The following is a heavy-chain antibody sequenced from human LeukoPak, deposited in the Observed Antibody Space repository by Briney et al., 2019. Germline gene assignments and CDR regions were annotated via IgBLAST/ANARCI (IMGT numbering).Heavy chain of an antibody. D-gene: IGHD3-22*01. Sequence: SETLSLTCTVSGYSISSGYYWGWIRQPPGKGLEWIGSIYHSGSTYYNPSLKSRVTISVDTSKNQFSLKLSSVTAADTAVYYCAREVVILGAFDIWGQGTMVTVSS. CDR2: IYHSGST. CDR1: GYSISSGYY. J-gene: IGHJ3*02. V-gene: IGHV4-38-2*02. CDR3: AREVVILGAFDI.